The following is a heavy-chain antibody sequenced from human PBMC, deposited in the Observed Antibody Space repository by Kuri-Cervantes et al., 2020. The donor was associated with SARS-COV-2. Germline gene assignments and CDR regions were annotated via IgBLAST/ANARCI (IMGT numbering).Heavy chain of an antibody. CDR3: ASSGYYSTKWYFDL. CDR2: ISSSSSYT. J-gene: IGHJ2*01. D-gene: IGHD3-22*01. Sequence: GESLKISCAASGFTFSDYYMSWIRQAPGKGLEWVSYISSSSSYTNYADSVKGRFTISRDNAKNSLYLQMNSLRDEDTAVYYCASSGYYSTKWYFDLWGRGTLVTVSS. V-gene: IGHV3-11*06. CDR1: GFTFSDYY.